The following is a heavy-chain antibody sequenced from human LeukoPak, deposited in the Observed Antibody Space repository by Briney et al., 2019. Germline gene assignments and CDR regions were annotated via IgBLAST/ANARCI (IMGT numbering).Heavy chain of an antibody. CDR1: GGSISSYY. D-gene: IGHD7-27*01. Sequence: PSETLSLTCTVSGGSISSYYWSWFRQPPVKGLEWIGYIYYSGSTNYNPSLKSRVTISVDTSKNQFSLKLSSVTAADTAVYYCARQLGPKISFDYWGRGTLVTVSS. CDR2: IYYSGST. J-gene: IGHJ4*02. V-gene: IGHV4-59*01. CDR3: ARQLGPKISFDY.